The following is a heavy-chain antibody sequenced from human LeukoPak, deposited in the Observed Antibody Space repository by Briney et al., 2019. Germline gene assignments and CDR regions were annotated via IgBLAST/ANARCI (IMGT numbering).Heavy chain of an antibody. J-gene: IGHJ4*02. CDR3: ARFWGTLGTSDY. CDR2: VSAYNGNT. D-gene: IGHD7-27*01. Sequence: ASVKVSCKASGYTFTSYGISWVRQAPGQGLEWMGWVSAYNGNTNYAQKLQDRVTMTTDTSTSTAYMELRSLRSDDTAVYYCARFWGTLGTSDYWGQGTLVTVSS. CDR1: GYTFTSYG. V-gene: IGHV1-18*01.